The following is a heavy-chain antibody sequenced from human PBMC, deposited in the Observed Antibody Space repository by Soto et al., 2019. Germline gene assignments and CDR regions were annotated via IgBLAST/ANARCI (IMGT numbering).Heavy chain of an antibody. D-gene: IGHD3-9*01. CDR2: IFYSGST. V-gene: IGHV4-59*01. J-gene: IGHJ5*02. Sequence: PSETLSLTCTVSGGSIINYYWSWIRQPPGKGLEWIGYIFYSGSTNYNPSLKSRVTISVDTSKNQFSLKLRSVTAADTAVYYCVRDLKWLDPCGQGTLVTVAS. CDR3: VRDLKWLDP. CDR1: GGSIINYY.